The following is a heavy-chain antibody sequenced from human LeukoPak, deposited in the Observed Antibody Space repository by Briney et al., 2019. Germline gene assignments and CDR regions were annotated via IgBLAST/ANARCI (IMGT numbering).Heavy chain of an antibody. J-gene: IGHJ4*02. Sequence: ASVKVSCKAYGYTFTSYGISWVRQAPGQGLEWMGWTSTYNGNTNYAQKLQGRVTMTTDTSTSTAYMELRSLRSDDTAVYYCARGAASWGYDSSGYYPLDYWGQGTLVTVSS. CDR1: GYTFTSYG. CDR2: TSTYNGNT. CDR3: ARGAASWGYDSSGYYPLDY. V-gene: IGHV1-18*01. D-gene: IGHD3-22*01.